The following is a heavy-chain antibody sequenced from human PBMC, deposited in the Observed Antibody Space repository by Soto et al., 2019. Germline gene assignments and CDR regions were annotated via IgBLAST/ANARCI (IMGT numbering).Heavy chain of an antibody. CDR3: AILGSIYFDF. D-gene: IGHD1-26*01. J-gene: IGHJ4*02. CDR2: ISSASSTI. Sequence: GGSLRLSCAASGFTFSSYSMSWVRQAPGKGLEWISYISSASSTISYADSVKGRFTISRDNAKNSLYLQMNSLRAEDTAVYCCAILGSIYFDFWGQGALVTVSS. V-gene: IGHV3-48*01. CDR1: GFTFSSYS.